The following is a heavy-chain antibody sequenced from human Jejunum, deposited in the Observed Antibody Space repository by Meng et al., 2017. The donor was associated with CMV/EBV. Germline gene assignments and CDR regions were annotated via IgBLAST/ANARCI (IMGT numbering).Heavy chain of an antibody. J-gene: IGHJ4*02. CDR3: ARDGGGFNSSPFDY. Sequence: GFSFSIRALPWLRQAPGKGLGWVAVTSYDGNSQYYTDSVKGRFTISRDNSDNMLYLQMNSLRADDTAIYYCARDGGGFNSSPFDYWGQGTLVTVSS. D-gene: IGHD3-16*01. CDR1: GFSFSIRA. V-gene: IGHV3-30*04. CDR2: TSYDGNSQ.